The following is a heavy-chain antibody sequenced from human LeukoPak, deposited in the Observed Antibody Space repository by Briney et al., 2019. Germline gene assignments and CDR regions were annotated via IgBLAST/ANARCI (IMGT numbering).Heavy chain of an antibody. D-gene: IGHD4-17*01. V-gene: IGHV3-30*03. CDR2: ISYDGSNK. J-gene: IGHJ4*02. CDR1: GFTFSSYG. Sequence: PGRSLRLSCAASGFTFSSYGMHWVCQAPGKGLEWVAVISYDGSNKYYADSVKGRFTISRDNSKNTLYLQMNSLRAEDTAVYYCARTTYGDYGPSDYWGQGTLVTVSS. CDR3: ARTTYGDYGPSDY.